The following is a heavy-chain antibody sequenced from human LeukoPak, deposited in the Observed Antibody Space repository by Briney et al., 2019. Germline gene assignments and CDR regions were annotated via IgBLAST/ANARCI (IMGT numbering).Heavy chain of an antibody. CDR3: AKAFRIVGIGNPDDAFDV. V-gene: IGHV3-23*01. D-gene: IGHD1-26*01. J-gene: IGHJ3*01. Sequence: GGSLRLSCAASGFTFSTYAMSWVRQGPGKGLEWVSTIIASGESTYYTDSVKGRFTLSRDNSENTLYLQLNSLRAEDSGIYYCAKAFRIVGIGNPDDAFDVWGQGTVVTVS. CDR2: IIASGEST. CDR1: GFTFSTYA.